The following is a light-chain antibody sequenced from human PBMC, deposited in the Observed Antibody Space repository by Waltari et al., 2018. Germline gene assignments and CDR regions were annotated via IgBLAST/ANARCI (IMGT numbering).Light chain of an antibody. CDR3: QQYNSYPFT. J-gene: IGKJ3*01. CDR1: QSINSG. V-gene: IGKV1-5*03. Sequence: DIEMTQSPSTLSASVGERVTIPFRVSQSINSGLAWYQQKPGTAPKVLIYKESSLESGVPSRFSGSGSGTECTLTISSLQPDDFATYYCQQYNSYPFTFGPGTKVDIQ. CDR2: KES.